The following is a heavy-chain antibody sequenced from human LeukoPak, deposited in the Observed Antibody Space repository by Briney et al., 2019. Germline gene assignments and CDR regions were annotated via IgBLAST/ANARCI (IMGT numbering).Heavy chain of an antibody. V-gene: IGHV1-8*01. CDR1: GYTFTSYD. CDR3: ARGSLYYYGSGSYYNGAFDI. J-gene: IGHJ3*02. CDR2: MNPNSGDT. Sequence: GASVKVSCKASGYTFTSYDINWVRQATGQGLEWMGWMNPNSGDTGFAQKFQGRVTMTKNTSISTAYMELSSLRSEDTAVYYCARGSLYYYGSGSYYNGAFDIWGQGTMVTVSS. D-gene: IGHD3-10*01.